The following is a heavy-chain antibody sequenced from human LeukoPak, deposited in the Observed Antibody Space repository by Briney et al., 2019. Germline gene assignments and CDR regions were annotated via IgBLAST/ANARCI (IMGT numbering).Heavy chain of an antibody. Sequence: GASVKVSCKASGGTFSNYAINWVRQAPGQGLEWMGRIVPILGIANYAQKFQGRVTITADKSTSTAYMELSSLRSEDTAVYYCARWTTTYLDYWGQGTLVTVSS. CDR3: ARWTTTYLDY. D-gene: IGHD3/OR15-3a*01. CDR1: GGTFSNYA. J-gene: IGHJ4*02. V-gene: IGHV1-69*04. CDR2: IVPILGIA.